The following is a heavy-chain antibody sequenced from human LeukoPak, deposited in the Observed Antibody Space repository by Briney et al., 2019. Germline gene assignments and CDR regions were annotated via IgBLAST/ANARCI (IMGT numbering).Heavy chain of an antibody. D-gene: IGHD3-10*01. CDR2: IYDSGST. CDR3: ARVTGMGYAFDY. J-gene: IGHJ4*02. Sequence: PSETLSLTCAVSGGSISSGDYSWRWIRQPPGKGLEWIGYIYDSGSTYYNPSLKNRVTISVDTSKNQFSLKLSSVTAADTAVYYCARVTGMGYAFDYWGQGTLVTVSS. V-gene: IGHV4-30-4*07. CDR1: GGSISSGDYS.